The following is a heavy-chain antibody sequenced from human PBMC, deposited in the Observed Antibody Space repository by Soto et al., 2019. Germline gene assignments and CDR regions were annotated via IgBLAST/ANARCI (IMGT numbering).Heavy chain of an antibody. V-gene: IGHV4-4*07. D-gene: IGHD3-10*01. J-gene: IGHJ6*02. Sequence: PETLSLTCTVSGGSINSHYWSWIRQPAEKGLEWIGRMYSSGSTIYNPSLKSRVTMTVDMSKNQFSLNLSSVTAADTAVYYCARFAGMVSDGMDVWGQGTTVTVS. CDR3: ARFAGMVSDGMDV. CDR2: MYSSGST. CDR1: GGSINSHY.